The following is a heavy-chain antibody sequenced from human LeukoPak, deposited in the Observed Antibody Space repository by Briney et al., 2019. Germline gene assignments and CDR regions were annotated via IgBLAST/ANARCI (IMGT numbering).Heavy chain of an antibody. V-gene: IGHV1-18*04. J-gene: IGHJ3*02. CDR3: ARWYSSNTSCYAGAFDM. D-gene: IGHD2-2*01. Sequence: GASVKLSCKASGTNFTNYGLSWVRQPPGQRHKSMAWISPYNNYTNYAQKLQGRVTMTTDTSTSTGYIDLRSLRSDDTAVYYCARWYSSNTSCYAGAFDMWGQETMVTVSS. CDR2: ISPYNNYT. CDR1: GTNFTNYG.